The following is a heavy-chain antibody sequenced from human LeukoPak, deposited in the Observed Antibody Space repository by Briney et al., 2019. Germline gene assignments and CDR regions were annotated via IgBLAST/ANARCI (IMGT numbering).Heavy chain of an antibody. Sequence: PSEPQTLPCTVSGGSISSSRYYWGWVRQPPGRGVERIGGIYYSGSTYYNPSLKSRVTISVDTSKNQFSLKLSSVTAADTAVYYCARDTLLWFGGQLVPHYGMDVWGQGTTVTVSS. CDR2: IYYSGST. J-gene: IGHJ6*02. CDR1: GGSISSSRYY. V-gene: IGHV4-39*07. D-gene: IGHD3-10*01. CDR3: ARDTLLWFGGQLVPHYGMDV.